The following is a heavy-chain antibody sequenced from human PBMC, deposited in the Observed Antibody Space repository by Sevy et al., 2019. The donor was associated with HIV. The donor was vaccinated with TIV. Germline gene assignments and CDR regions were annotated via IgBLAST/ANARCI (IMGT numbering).Heavy chain of an antibody. V-gene: IGHV1-18*01. Sequence: ASVKVSCKASGYTFTSYGISWVRQAPGQGLEWMGWISTFNVNTNNAQKFQGRDTMTTDTSTSTAYMELTGLRSDDTAVYYCARDDCSSLSCHGSLLYWGQGTLVTVSS. J-gene: IGHJ4*02. CDR3: ARDDCSSLSCHGSLLY. D-gene: IGHD2-2*01. CDR1: GYTFTSYG. CDR2: ISTFNVNT.